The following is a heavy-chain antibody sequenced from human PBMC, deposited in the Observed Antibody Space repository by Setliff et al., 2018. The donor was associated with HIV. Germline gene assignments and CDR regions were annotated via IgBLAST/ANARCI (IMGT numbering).Heavy chain of an antibody. V-gene: IGHV1-46*01. J-gene: IGHJ6*02. D-gene: IGHD3-10*01. CDR3: ARDNVRGPTNAMDV. CDR1: GYTFTDYY. Sequence: ASVKVSCKASGYTFTDYYMHWVRQAPGQGLEWMGVINPGGGSTTYAQKFQGRVTMTRDTSTSTAYMELRSLRSDDTAVYYCARDNVRGPTNAMDVWGQGTTVTVSS. CDR2: INPGGGST.